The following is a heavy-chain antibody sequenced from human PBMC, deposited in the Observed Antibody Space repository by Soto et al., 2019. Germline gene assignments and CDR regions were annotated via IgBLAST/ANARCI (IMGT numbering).Heavy chain of an antibody. CDR3: ARDVGVVVAASQPLEDYYYGMDV. V-gene: IGHV1-18*01. Sequence: SVKVSCKASGYTFTSYGISWVRQAPGQGLEWMGWISAYNGNTNYAQKLQGRVTMTTDTSTSTAYMELRSLRSDDTAVYYCARDVGVVVAASQPLEDYYYGMDVWGQGTTVTVSS. CDR1: GYTFTSYG. J-gene: IGHJ6*02. CDR2: ISAYNGNT. D-gene: IGHD2-15*01.